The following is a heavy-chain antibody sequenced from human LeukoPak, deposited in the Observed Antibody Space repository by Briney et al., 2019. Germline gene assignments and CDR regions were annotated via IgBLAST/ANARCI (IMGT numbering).Heavy chain of an antibody. CDR3: AKGRWELLGDDAFDI. D-gene: IGHD1-26*01. J-gene: IGHJ3*02. Sequence: LSLTCAVSGGSISSDNWWSWVRQAPGKGLEWVAVISYDGSNKYYADSVKGRFTISRDNSKNTLYLQMNSLRAEDTAVYYCAKGRWELLGDDAFDIWGQGTMVTVSS. CDR2: ISYDGSNK. CDR1: GGSISSDNW. V-gene: IGHV3-30*18.